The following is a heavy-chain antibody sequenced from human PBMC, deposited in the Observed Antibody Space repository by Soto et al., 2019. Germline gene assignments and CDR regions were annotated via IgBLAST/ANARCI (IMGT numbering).Heavy chain of an antibody. Sequence: QVQLQQWGAGLLKPSETLSLTCAVYGGSFSGYYWSWIRQPPGKGLEWIGEINHSGSTNYNPSLKGRGTRAVDTSKNQVSLKRSSVTAADTAVYYCARASVAVVVVPAAGYGMDVWGQGTTVTVSS. J-gene: IGHJ6*02. V-gene: IGHV4-34*01. D-gene: IGHD2-2*01. CDR3: ARASVAVVVVPAAGYGMDV. CDR1: GGSFSGYY. CDR2: INHSGST.